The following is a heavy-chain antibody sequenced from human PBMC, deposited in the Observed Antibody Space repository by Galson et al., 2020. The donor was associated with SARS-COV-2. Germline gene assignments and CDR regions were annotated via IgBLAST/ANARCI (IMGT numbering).Heavy chain of an antibody. Sequence: GGSLRLSCAASGFTFSSYSMNWVRQAPGKGLEWVSSISSSSSYIYYADSVKGRFTISRDNAKNSLYLQMNSLRAEDMAVYYCASFLLPLNYDILTGLDYWGQGTMVTVSS. CDR2: ISSSSSYI. CDR1: GFTFSSYS. V-gene: IGHV3-21*01. CDR3: ASFLLPLNYDILTGLDY. J-gene: IGHJ4*02. D-gene: IGHD3-9*01.